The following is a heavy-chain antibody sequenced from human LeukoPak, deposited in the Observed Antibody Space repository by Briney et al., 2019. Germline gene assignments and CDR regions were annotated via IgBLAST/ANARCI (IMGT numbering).Heavy chain of an antibody. CDR1: GFTFSSYA. CDR2: ISGSGGST. J-gene: IGHJ4*02. Sequence: GGSLRLSCAASGFTFSSYAMSWVRQAPGKGLEWVSAISGSGGSTYYADSVKGRFTISRDNSKNTLYLQMNSLRAEDTAVYYCARDLLAGRAAAGTPPEGYWGQGTLVTVSS. CDR3: ARDLLAGRAAAGTPPEGY. D-gene: IGHD6-13*01. V-gene: IGHV3-23*01.